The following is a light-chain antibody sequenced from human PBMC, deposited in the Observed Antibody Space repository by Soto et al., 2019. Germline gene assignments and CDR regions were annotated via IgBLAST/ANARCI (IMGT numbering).Light chain of an antibody. J-gene: IGLJ1*01. CDR1: SGTVTTGHY. V-gene: IGLV7-46*01. CDR3: LLSYRGDYV. CDR2: DTS. Sequence: QAVVTQEPSLTVSPGGTVTLTCGSTSGTVTTGHYPYWFQQKPGQAPRTLIYDTSNKLSWTPVRFSGSLLGGKAALTLSGAQPEDEAEYYCLLSYRGDYVFGTRTKLTVL.